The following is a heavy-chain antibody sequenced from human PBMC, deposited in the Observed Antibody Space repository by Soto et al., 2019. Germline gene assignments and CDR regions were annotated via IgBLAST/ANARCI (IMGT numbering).Heavy chain of an antibody. D-gene: IGHD3-10*01. CDR2: TIPVFNTA. V-gene: IGHV1-69*06. J-gene: IGHJ3*02. Sequence: QVQLEQSGAEVKKPGSSVKISCKASGGTLSDHGVSWLRQAPGQGLEWVGGTIPVFNTAKYAPKFQGRVTIAADKSTNIAYMELGSLRSDDTAFYYCARGVYGSANYYTGPSAFDICGQGTLVIVSS. CDR3: ARGVYGSANYYTGPSAFDI. CDR1: GGTLSDHG.